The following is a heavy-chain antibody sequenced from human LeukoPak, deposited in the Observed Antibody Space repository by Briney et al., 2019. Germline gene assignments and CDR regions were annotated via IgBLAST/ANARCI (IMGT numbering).Heavy chain of an antibody. J-gene: IGHJ6*02. CDR3: AKDSRESSGHFPYYYYYHYGLDV. D-gene: IGHD3-22*01. Sequence: GGSLRLSCAVSGFIFSSSAMSWVRQAPGKGLEWVSAIRGGGDDTSYADSARGRFTVSRDNSKSTLYLQMNSLRAEDTAVYYCAKDSRESSGHFPYYYYYHYGLDVWGQGTTVTVSS. V-gene: IGHV3-23*01. CDR2: IRGGGDDT. CDR1: GFIFSSSA.